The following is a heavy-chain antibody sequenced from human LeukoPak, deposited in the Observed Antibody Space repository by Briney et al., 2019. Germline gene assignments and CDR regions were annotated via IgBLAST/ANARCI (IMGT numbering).Heavy chain of an antibody. D-gene: IGHD2-21*02. CDR1: GFTFSTYA. J-gene: IGHJ2*01. Sequence: PGGSLRLSCAASGFTFSTYAMSWVRQAPGKGLEWVSGVVNSGSNTYYVDSVKGRFTISRDNSKNMLWLQMNSLRAEDTAIEYYAAAMTEYWYLDLWGRGTLVTVSS. CDR3: AAAMTEYWYLDL. V-gene: IGHV3-23*05. CDR2: VVNSGSNT.